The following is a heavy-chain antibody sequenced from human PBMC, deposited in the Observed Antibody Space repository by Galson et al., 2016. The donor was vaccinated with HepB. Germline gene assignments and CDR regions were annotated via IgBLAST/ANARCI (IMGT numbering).Heavy chain of an antibody. CDR3: TRGRGIAL. V-gene: IGHV4-34*01. CDR1: GGSLSGYY. Sequence: SETLSPTCAVSGGSLSGYYWSWIRQPPGKGLEWMGEISKGGSTNHNPSLKSRVTISPNTSRNQFTLILTSVTAADTAVYYCTRGRGIALWGQGTLVTVSS. J-gene: IGHJ4*02. CDR2: ISKGGST.